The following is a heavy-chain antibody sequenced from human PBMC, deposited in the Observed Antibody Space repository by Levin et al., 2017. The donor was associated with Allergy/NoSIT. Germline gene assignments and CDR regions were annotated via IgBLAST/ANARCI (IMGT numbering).Heavy chain of an antibody. CDR1: GYSFPSYW. V-gene: IGHV5-51*01. Sequence: LGESLKISCKGSGYSFPSYWIGWVRQMPGKGLEWMGIIYPGDSDTRYTPSFQGQVTISVDKSISTAYLQWSSLKASDTAMYYCAIRGAAGDSFGYYFDYWGRGTLVTVSS. CDR3: AIRGAAGDSFGYYFDY. J-gene: IGHJ4*02. D-gene: IGHD2-21*02. CDR2: IYPGDSDT.